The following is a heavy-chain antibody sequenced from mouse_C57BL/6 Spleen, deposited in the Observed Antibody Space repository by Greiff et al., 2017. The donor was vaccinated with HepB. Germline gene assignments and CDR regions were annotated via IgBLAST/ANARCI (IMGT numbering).Heavy chain of an antibody. J-gene: IGHJ3*01. D-gene: IGHD2-12*01. V-gene: IGHV1-52*01. Sequence: VQLQQPGAELVRPGSSVKLSCKASGYTFTSYWMHWVKQRPIQGLEWIGNIDPSDSETHYNQKFKDKATLTVDKSSSTAYMQLSSLTSEDSAVYYCARSRDYSNDAWFAYWGQGTLVTVSA. CDR2: IDPSDSET. CDR1: GYTFTSYW. CDR3: ARSRDYSNDAWFAY.